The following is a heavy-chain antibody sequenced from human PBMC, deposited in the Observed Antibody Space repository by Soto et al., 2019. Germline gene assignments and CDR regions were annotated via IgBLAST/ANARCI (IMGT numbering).Heavy chain of an antibody. V-gene: IGHV1-2*02. J-gene: IGHJ5*02. D-gene: IGHD3-3*01. Sequence: QVQLVQSGAEVKKPGASVKVSCKASGYTFTGYFMHWVRQAPGQGLEWMGWINSNSGATKYAQKFQCRVTLSRDTSISTADMELSGLRSDDTAVYYCARGGGTILAPLPWGQGTLVTASS. CDR3: ARGGGTILAPLP. CDR1: GYTFTGYF. CDR2: INSNSGAT.